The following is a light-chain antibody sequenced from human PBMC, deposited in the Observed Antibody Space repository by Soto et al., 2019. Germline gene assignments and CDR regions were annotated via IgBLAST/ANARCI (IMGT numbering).Light chain of an antibody. J-gene: IGKJ4*01. Sequence: EIVLTQSPGTLSLSAGDGVSLSCRASQTVPNNYLAWYQQKPDQAPRLLIFVASNRATGIPDRFGGSGSGTDFTLSISRLEPEDFAVYYCQQYGASPLTFGGGARLE. CDR3: QQYGASPLT. V-gene: IGKV3-20*01. CDR1: QTVPNNY. CDR2: VAS.